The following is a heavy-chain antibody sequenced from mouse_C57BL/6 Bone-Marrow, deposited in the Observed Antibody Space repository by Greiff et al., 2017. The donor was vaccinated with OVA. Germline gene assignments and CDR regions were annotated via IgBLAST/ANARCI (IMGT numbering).Heavy chain of an antibody. CDR1: GFTFSDYY. V-gene: IGHV5-12*01. CDR2: ISNGGGST. CDR3: ARQLPMDY. D-gene: IGHD1-1*01. J-gene: IGHJ4*01. Sequence: EVKLQESGGGLVQPGGSLKLSCAASGFTFSDYYMYWVRQTPEKRLEWVAYISNGGGSTYYPDTVKGRFTISRDNAKNTLYLQMSRLKSEDTAMYYCARQLPMDYWGQGTSVTVSS.